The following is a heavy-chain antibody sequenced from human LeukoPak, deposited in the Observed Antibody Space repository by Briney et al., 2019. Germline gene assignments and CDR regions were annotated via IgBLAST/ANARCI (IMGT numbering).Heavy chain of an antibody. CDR1: GGSFSGYY. V-gene: IGHV4-34*01. CDR2: INHSGST. Sequence: PSETLSLTCAVYGGSFSGYYWSWIRQPPGKGLEWIGEINHSGSTNYNPSLKSRVTISVDTSKNQFSLKLSSVTAADTAVYYCAIQDYGSGSYYKGDYWGQGTLVTVSS. J-gene: IGHJ4*02. CDR3: AIQDYGSGSYYKGDY. D-gene: IGHD3-10*01.